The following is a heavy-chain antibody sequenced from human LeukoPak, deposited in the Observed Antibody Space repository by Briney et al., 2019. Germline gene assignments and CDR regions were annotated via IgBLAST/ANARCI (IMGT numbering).Heavy chain of an antibody. J-gene: IGHJ6*02. CDR1: GFTFSGYP. CDR3: ARDSYSSSSYGMDV. V-gene: IGHV3-30*04. D-gene: IGHD6-6*01. CDR2: ISDDGTKK. Sequence: GGSLRLSCAASGFTFSGYPMYWVRQAPGKGLEWVALISDDGTKKYFADSVKGRFTISRDNAKNTLYLQMNSLRAEDTAVYYCARDSYSSSSYGMDVWGQGTTVTVSS.